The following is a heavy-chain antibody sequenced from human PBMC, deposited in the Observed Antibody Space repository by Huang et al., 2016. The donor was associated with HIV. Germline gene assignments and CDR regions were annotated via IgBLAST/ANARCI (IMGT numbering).Heavy chain of an antibody. V-gene: IGHV3-48*01. CDR3: ARGYSSSWLYN. J-gene: IGHJ4*02. CDR1: GFSFSSCN. CDR2: IIETGIVI. Sequence: EEQLVESGGGLVQPGGSLRLSCAASGFSFSSCNMNWVRQAPGKGVGWVSYIIETGIVITYADSVKGRFTFSRDNAKNSLYLQMDSLRAEDTAVYYCARGYSSSWLYNWGQGTLVTVSS. D-gene: IGHD6-13*01.